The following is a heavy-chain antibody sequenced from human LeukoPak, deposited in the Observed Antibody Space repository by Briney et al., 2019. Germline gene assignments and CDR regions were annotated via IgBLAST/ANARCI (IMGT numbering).Heavy chain of an antibody. CDR2: IKSKTEGGTT. J-gene: IGHJ4*02. V-gene: IGHV3-15*01. CDR3: TTDTPVGWLLLSY. Sequence: GGSLRLSCAASGFTFSKAWMSWVRQAPGKGLEWVGRIKSKTEGGTTDYAAPVKGRFTISRDDSKNTLYLEMNSLKTEDTALYYCTTDTPVGWLLLSYWGQGTLVTVSS. D-gene: IGHD3-22*01. CDR1: GFTFSKAW.